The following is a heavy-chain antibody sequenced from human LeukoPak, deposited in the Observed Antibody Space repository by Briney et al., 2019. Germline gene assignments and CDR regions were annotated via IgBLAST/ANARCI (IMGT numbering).Heavy chain of an antibody. CDR2: IKQDGSLK. V-gene: IGHV3-7*01. J-gene: IGHJ4*02. Sequence: GGSLRLSCAASGFTFSNHWMSWVRQAPGKGLEWVANIKQDGSLKYCVDSVKGRFTISRDNAENSLYLQLNSLRAEDTAAYYCTRDLQYYDTSGYVAPLIDYWGQGTLVTVSS. CDR3: TRDLQYYDTSGYVAPLIDY. CDR1: GFTFSNHW. D-gene: IGHD3-22*01.